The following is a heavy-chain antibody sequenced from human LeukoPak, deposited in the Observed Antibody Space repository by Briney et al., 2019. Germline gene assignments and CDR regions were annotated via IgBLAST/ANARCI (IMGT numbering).Heavy chain of an antibody. D-gene: IGHD2-15*01. CDR2: INHSGST. Sequence: PSETLSLTCAVYGGSFSGYYWSWIRQPPGKGLEWIGEINHSGSTNYNPSLKSRVTISVDTSKNQFSLKLSSVTAADTAVYYCARMVRGYCSGGSCYFAYWFDPWGQGTLVTVSS. J-gene: IGHJ5*02. CDR1: GGSFSGYY. CDR3: ARMVRGYCSGGSCYFAYWFDP. V-gene: IGHV4-34*01.